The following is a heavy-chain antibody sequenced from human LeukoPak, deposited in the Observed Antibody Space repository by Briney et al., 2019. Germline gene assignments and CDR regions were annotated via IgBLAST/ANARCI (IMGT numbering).Heavy chain of an antibody. CDR1: GFTFSSYS. D-gene: IGHD6-13*01. Sequence: GGSLRLSCAASGFTFSSYSMNWVRQAPGKGLEWVSSISSSSSYIYYADSVKGRFTISRDNAKNSLYLQMNSLRAEDTAVYYCARAQISSSWYGYWGPGTLVTVSS. V-gene: IGHV3-21*01. CDR2: ISSSSSYI. J-gene: IGHJ4*02. CDR3: ARAQISSSWYGY.